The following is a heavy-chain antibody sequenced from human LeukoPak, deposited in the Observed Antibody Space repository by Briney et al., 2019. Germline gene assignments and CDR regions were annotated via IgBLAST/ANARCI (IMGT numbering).Heavy chain of an antibody. Sequence: GGSLRLSCAASGFTFSSYAMHWVRQAPGKGLEYVSAISSNGGSTYYADSVKGRFTISRDDSKNTLYLQMNSLRAEDTAVYYCGKNKDYENYYYMDVWGEGTTVTVSS. CDR1: GFTFSSYA. CDR3: GKNKDYENYYYMDV. V-gene: IGHV3-64*04. J-gene: IGHJ6*03. CDR2: ISSNGGST. D-gene: IGHD4-17*01.